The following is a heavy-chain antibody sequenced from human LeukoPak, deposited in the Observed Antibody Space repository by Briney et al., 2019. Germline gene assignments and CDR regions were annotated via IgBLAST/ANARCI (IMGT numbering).Heavy chain of an antibody. D-gene: IGHD2-8*01. V-gene: IGHV3-64D*06. CDR1: GFTFGAYL. J-gene: IGHJ4*02. CDR2: ISSNEYDT. Sequence: GGSLRLSCSASGFTFGAYLMHWVRQAPGKGLQYVSSISSNEYDTYYADSVKGRFTISRDNSKNTLFLQMNNLRPEDTAVYYCVKDLNGTWSFDYWGQGTLVAVSS. CDR3: VKDLNGTWSFDY.